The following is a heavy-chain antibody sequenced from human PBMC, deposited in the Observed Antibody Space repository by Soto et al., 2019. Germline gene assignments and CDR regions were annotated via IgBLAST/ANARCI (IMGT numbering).Heavy chain of an antibody. CDR1: GFSLSSSGVG. J-gene: IGHJ4*02. D-gene: IGHD6-19*01. CDR3: VGLVVAGITYYFAS. Sequence: QITLKESGPSLLRPTQTLTLTCTYSGFSLSSSGVGVGWVRQPPGKALEWLTFIYWDDDKRNKLSLKTRLTIDKDTSMNQVVLTRTNMDSADTATYFCVGLVVAGITYYFASWGQGTLVIVSS. CDR2: IYWDDDK. V-gene: IGHV2-5*02.